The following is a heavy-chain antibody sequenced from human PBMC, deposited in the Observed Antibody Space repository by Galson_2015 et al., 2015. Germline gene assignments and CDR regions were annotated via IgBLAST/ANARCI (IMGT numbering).Heavy chain of an antibody. CDR3: ARDRRYCSGGSCPPPNYMDV. Sequence: ISWVRQAPGQGLEWMGWISAYNGNTNYAQKLQGRVTMTTDTSTSTAYMELRSLRSDDTAVYYCARDRRYCSGGSCPPPNYMDVWGKGTTVTVSS. CDR2: ISAYNGNT. J-gene: IGHJ6*03. V-gene: IGHV1-18*01. D-gene: IGHD2-15*01.